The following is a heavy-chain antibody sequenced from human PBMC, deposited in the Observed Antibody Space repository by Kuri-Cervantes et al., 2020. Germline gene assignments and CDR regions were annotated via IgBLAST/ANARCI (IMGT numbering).Heavy chain of an antibody. V-gene: IGHV3-30*02. CDR2: IWYDGSNK. Sequence: GESLKISCAASGFTFSSYGMHWVRQAPGKGLEWVAVIWYDGSNKYYADSVKGRFTISRDNSKNTLYLQMNNLRAEDTAVYYCAKDGYSSNDWWPYYYYYGMDVWGQGTTVTVSS. CDR1: GFTFSSYG. J-gene: IGHJ6*02. CDR3: AKDGYSSNDWWPYYYYYGMDV. D-gene: IGHD5-18*01.